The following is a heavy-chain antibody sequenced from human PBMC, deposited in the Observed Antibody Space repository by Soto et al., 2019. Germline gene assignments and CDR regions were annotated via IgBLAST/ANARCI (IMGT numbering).Heavy chain of an antibody. CDR1: GYTLTELS. Sequence: GASVKVSFKVSGYTLTELSMHWVRQAPGKGLEWMGGFDPEDGETIYAQKFQGRVTMTEDTSTDTAYMELSSLRSEDTAVYYCATGIQLWLPYYYYYGMDVWGQGTTVTVSS. V-gene: IGHV1-24*01. J-gene: IGHJ6*02. CDR2: FDPEDGET. D-gene: IGHD5-18*01. CDR3: ATGIQLWLPYYYYYGMDV.